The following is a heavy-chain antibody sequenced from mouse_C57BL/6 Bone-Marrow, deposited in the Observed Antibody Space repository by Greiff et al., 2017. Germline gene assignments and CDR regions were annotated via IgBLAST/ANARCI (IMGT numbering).Heavy chain of an antibody. CDR2: ISYDGSN. Sequence: EVKLQESGPGLVKPSQSLSLTCSVTGYSITRGYYWNWIRQFPGNKLEWMGYISYDGSNNYNPSLKNRISITRDTSKNQFFLKLNSVTTEDTATYYCARDGGWCQGTLVTVSA. D-gene: IGHD1-1*02. CDR3: ARDGG. V-gene: IGHV3-6*01. J-gene: IGHJ3*01. CDR1: GYSITRGYY.